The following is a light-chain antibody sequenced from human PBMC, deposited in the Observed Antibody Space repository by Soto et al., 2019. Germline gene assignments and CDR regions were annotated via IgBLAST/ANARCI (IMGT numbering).Light chain of an antibody. CDR2: LAS. CDR1: RGISSY. V-gene: IGKV1-9*01. Sequence: IQLTQSPSSLSASVGDRVTITCRASRGISSYLAWYQQKPGKAPKLLIYLASTLQSGVPSRFSGSGSGTDCSLTISSLQPEDVATYYCQYLNSHPLSFGGGTKVEIK. J-gene: IGKJ4*01. CDR3: QYLNSHPLS.